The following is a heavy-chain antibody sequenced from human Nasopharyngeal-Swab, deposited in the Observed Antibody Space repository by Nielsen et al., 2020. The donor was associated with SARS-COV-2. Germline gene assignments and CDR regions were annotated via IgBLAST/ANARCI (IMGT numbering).Heavy chain of an antibody. V-gene: IGHV3-23*01. CDR2: ISGDGDRV. D-gene: IGHD3-10*01. J-gene: IGHJ3*02. CDR3: AKDVSLIRGYDAFDI. CDR1: GFTFRIYA. Sequence: GESLKISYAASGFTFRIYAMSWVRQAPGKGLEWVSYISGDGDRVFYADSVKGRFTISRDNSASTMYLQMNSLRADDTAVYYCAKDVSLIRGYDAFDIWGQGTMVTVSS.